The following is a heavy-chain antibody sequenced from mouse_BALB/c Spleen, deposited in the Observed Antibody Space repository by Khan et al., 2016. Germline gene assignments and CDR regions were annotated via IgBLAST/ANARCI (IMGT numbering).Heavy chain of an antibody. J-gene: IGHJ4*01. Sequence: QVQLKQSGPELVKPGASVRISCQASGYTFTSSYIHWVKQRPGQGLEWIGRIYPGNVDTKYNEQFKGKATLTADKSSSTAYMLLTSLTSEDSAVYFCATWDYAPYNVMDYWGQGTSVTVSS. CDR1: GYTFTSSY. D-gene: IGHD2-4*01. V-gene: IGHV1S56*01. CDR2: IYPGNVDT. CDR3: ATWDYAPYNVMDY.